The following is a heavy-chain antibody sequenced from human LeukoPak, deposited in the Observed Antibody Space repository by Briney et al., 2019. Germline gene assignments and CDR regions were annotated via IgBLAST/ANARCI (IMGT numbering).Heavy chain of an antibody. CDR2: IIPIFGTA. CDR3: AREGGTNCSSTSFYALNWFDP. Sequence: SVKVSCKASGGTFSSYAISWVRQAPGQGLEWMGGIIPIFGTANYAQKFQGRVTITADKSTSTAYMELSSLRSEDTAVYYCAREGGTNCSSTSFYALNWFDPWGQGTLVTVSS. CDR1: GGTFSSYA. D-gene: IGHD2-2*01. V-gene: IGHV1-69*06. J-gene: IGHJ5*02.